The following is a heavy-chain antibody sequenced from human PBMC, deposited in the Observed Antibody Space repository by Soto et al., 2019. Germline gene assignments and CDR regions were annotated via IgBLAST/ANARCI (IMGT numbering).Heavy chain of an antibody. Sequence: ESGGGLVQPGGSLRLSCAASGFTFSSYSMNWVRQAPGKGLEWVSYISSSSSTIYYADSVKGRFTISRDNAKNSLYLQMNSLRAEDTAVYYCARSLRPIAVAGKVYFQHWGQGTLVTVSS. V-gene: IGHV3-48*01. J-gene: IGHJ1*01. CDR3: ARSLRPIAVAGKVYFQH. D-gene: IGHD6-19*01. CDR1: GFTFSSYS. CDR2: ISSSSSTI.